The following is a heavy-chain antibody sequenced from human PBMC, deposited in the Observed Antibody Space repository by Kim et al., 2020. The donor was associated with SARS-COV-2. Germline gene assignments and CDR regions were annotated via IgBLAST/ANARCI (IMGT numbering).Heavy chain of an antibody. D-gene: IGHD1-1*01. CDR2: ISANNGDT. J-gene: IGHJ4*02. CDR3: ARKGTGAPLDS. V-gene: IGHV1-18*01. CDR1: GYTFTSFG. Sequence: ASVKVSCKASGYTFTSFGISWQRQAPGQGLEWMGWISANNGDTHSARNLQGRVTMTTDTSTSTAYMELRSLRSDDTAVYYCARKGTGAPLDSWGQGTLVTVSS.